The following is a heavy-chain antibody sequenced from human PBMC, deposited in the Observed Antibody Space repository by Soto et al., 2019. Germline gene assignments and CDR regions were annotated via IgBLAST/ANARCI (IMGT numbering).Heavy chain of an antibody. J-gene: IGHJ5*02. CDR2: ISYDGRNK. Sequence: QVQLVESGGGVVQPGRSLRLSCAASGFTFSSYGMHWVRQAPGKGLVWVAVISYDGRNKYYADSVKGRFTISRDNSKNTLYLQMNSLRAEDTAVYYCAKDQLVQRRTPPATWGQGTLVTVSS. CDR1: GFTFSSYG. CDR3: AKDQLVQRRTPPAT. D-gene: IGHD2-2*01. V-gene: IGHV3-30*18.